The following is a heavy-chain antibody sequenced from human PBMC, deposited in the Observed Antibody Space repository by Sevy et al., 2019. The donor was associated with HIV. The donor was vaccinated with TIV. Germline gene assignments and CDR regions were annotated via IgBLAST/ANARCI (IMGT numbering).Heavy chain of an antibody. CDR3: ASYCTAASCYSDNDY. D-gene: IGHD2-15*01. CDR2: ISSSSNTT. CDR1: GFAFTNYG. J-gene: IGHJ4*02. V-gene: IGHV3-48*02. Sequence: GGSLRLSCAASGFAFTNYGINWVRQAPGKGLEWVSYISSSSNTTYYADSVRGRFTISRENAKNSLYLQMNSLSDEDTAVYYCASYCTAASCYSDNDYWGQGTLVTVSS.